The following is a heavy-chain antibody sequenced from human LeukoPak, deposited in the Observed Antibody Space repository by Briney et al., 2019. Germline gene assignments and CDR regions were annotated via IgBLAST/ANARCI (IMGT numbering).Heavy chain of an antibody. Sequence: PSETLSLTCAVYGGSFSGYYWSWIRQPPGKGLEWIGEINHSGSTNYNPSLKSRVTISVDTSKNQFSPKLSSVTAADTAGYYCARASKGELRLYYYYYMDVWGKGTTVTVSS. D-gene: IGHD3-16*01. J-gene: IGHJ6*03. CDR3: ARASKGELRLYYYYYMDV. CDR1: GGSFSGYY. V-gene: IGHV4-34*01. CDR2: INHSGST.